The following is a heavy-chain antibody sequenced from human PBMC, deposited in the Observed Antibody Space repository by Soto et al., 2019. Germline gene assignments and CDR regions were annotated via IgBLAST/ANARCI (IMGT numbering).Heavy chain of an antibody. J-gene: IGHJ6*02. CDR3: ARDLDRSRGVIVYYGMDV. CDR1: GFTFSSYA. V-gene: IGHV3-30-3*01. CDR2: ISYDGSNK. D-gene: IGHD3-10*01. Sequence: QVQLVESGGGVVQPGRSLRLSCAASGFTFSSYAMHWVRQAPGKGLEWVAVISYDGSNKYYADSVKGRFTISRDNSKNTLYLQMNRLRAEDTAVYYCARDLDRSRGVIVYYGMDVWGQGTTVTVSS.